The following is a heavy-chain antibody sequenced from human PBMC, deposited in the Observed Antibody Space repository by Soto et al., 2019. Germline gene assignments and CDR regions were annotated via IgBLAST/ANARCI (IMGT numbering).Heavy chain of an antibody. CDR1: GGSMSRTY. Sequence: QVQLQESGPGLVKPSETLSLTCTVSGGSMSRTYWSWIRQPAGKGLEWLGRIYTTGNTNYNPSLKSRVTMSVDTSKNQISLKLTSATAADTAVYYCASGEPDWDPTRYFDLWGRGTLVTVSS. CDR2: IYTTGNT. J-gene: IGHJ2*01. CDR3: ASGEPDWDPTRYFDL. D-gene: IGHD2-21*01. V-gene: IGHV4-4*07.